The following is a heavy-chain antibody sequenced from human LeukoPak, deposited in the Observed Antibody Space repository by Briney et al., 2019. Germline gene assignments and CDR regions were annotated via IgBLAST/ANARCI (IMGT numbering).Heavy chain of an antibody. V-gene: IGHV4-61*02. J-gene: IGHJ5*02. CDR2: IYSSGST. Sequence: SQTLSLTCTVSGGSISSGSYYWSWIRQPAGKGLEWIGRIYSSGSTNYNPSLKSRVTMSVDTSKNQFSLKLSSVTAADTAVYYCARGTYYYDNSGSNWFDPWGQGTLVTVSS. D-gene: IGHD3-22*01. CDR1: GGSISSGSYY. CDR3: ARGTYYYDNSGSNWFDP.